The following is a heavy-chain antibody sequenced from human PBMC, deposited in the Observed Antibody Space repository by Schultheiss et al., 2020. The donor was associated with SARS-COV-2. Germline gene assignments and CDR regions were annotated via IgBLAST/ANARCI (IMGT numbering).Heavy chain of an antibody. CDR1: GFTFSSYA. Sequence: GGSLRLSCAASGFTFSSYAMHWVRQAPGKGLEWVAVISYDGSNKYYADSVKGRFTISRDNSKNTLYLQMNSLRAEDTAVYYCARGTRARYFDWPPPGWFDPWGQGTLVTVSS. CDR2: ISYDGSNK. J-gene: IGHJ5*02. CDR3: ARGTRARYFDWPPPGWFDP. V-gene: IGHV3-30-3*01. D-gene: IGHD3-9*01.